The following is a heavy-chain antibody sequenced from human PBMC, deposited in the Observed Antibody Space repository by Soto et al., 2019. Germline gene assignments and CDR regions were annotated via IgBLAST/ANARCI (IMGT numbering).Heavy chain of an antibody. Sequence: EVQLMESGGGLVQPGGSLRLSCAGSGFTFSSYWMNWVRQAPGKGLEWEANIKQDGSEKYYVDSVKGRFSISRDNAQNSMYLQMNSLRAEDTAVYYCAGGTGWLIDYWGQGTLVTVSS. J-gene: IGHJ4*02. CDR3: AGGTGWLIDY. CDR2: IKQDGSEK. V-gene: IGHV3-7*04. CDR1: GFTFSSYW. D-gene: IGHD6-19*01.